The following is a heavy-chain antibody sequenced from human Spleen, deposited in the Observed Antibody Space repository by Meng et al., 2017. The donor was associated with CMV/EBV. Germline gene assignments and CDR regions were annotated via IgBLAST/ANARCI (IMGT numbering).Heavy chain of an antibody. CDR1: GYSFNNYW. Sequence: GGSLRLSCKSSGYSFNNYWIGWVRQMPGKGLEWMGLIYPGDSDTRYSPSFQGQVTISADKSISTAYLQWSSLKASDTAMYYCARTYYYGSGTYYYGMDVWGQGTTVTVSS. D-gene: IGHD3-10*01. CDR3: ARTYYYGSGTYYYGMDV. CDR2: IYPGDSDT. V-gene: IGHV5-51*01. J-gene: IGHJ6*02.